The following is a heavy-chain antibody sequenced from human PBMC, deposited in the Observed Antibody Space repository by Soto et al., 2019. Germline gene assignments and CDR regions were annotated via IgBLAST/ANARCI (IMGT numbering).Heavy chain of an antibody. CDR2: IYYGGST. J-gene: IGHJ4*02. V-gene: IGHV4-39*01. Sequence: PSETLSLTCTVSGGSISSSSYYWGWIRQPPGKGLEWIGSIYYGGSTYYNPSLKSRVTTSVDTSKNQFSLKLSSVTAADTAVYYCASYGDYWYFDYWGQGTLVTVSS. CDR1: GGSISSSSYY. D-gene: IGHD4-17*01. CDR3: ASYGDYWYFDY.